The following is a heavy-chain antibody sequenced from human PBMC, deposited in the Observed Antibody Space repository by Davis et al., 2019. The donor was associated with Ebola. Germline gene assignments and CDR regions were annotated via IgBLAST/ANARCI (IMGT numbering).Heavy chain of an antibody. J-gene: IGHJ3*02. CDR1: GGSISSGDYY. V-gene: IGHV4-30-4*01. Sequence: PSETLSLTCTVSGGSISSGDYYWSWIRQPPGKGLEWIGYIYYSGSTYYNPSLKSRVTISVDTSKNQFSLKLSSVTAADTAVYYCARGGDYCSSTSCSDAFDIWGQGTMVTVSS. D-gene: IGHD2-2*01. CDR2: IYYSGST. CDR3: ARGGDYCSSTSCSDAFDI.